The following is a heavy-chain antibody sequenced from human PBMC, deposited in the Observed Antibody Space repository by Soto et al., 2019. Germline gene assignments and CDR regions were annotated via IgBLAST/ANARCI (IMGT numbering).Heavy chain of an antibody. CDR1: GLTFSSYA. CDR3: AKGSATSRPYYFDY. CDR2: ITGDGGDT. Sequence: PGGSLRLSCVASGLTFSSYAMSWVRQAPGKGLEWVSAITGDGGDTFHADSVRGRLTISGDNSRNTLYLQMDSLRAEDTALYYCAKGSATSRPYYFDYWGQGSLVTVSS. V-gene: IGHV3-23*01. J-gene: IGHJ4*02.